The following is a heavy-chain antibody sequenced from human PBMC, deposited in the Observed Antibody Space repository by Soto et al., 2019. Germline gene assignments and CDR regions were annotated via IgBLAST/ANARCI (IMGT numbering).Heavy chain of an antibody. Sequence: PSETLSLTCTVSGGSVSSGSYSWSWIRQPPGKGLELVGYIYYTGSPNYSPSLKSRVTISVDTSKNQFSLKLSSVTAADTAVYYCARVGGINWFDPWGQGTLVTVSS. CDR1: GGSVSSGSYS. J-gene: IGHJ5*02. D-gene: IGHD3-16*01. V-gene: IGHV4-61*01. CDR3: ARVGGINWFDP. CDR2: IYYTGSP.